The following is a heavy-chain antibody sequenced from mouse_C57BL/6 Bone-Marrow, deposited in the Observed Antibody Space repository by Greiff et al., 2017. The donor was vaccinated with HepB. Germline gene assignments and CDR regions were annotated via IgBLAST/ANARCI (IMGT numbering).Heavy chain of an antibody. J-gene: IGHJ4*01. CDR3: SRGRKFWYAMDF. D-gene: IGHD6-2*01. Sequence: VQLQESGEGLVKPGGSLKLSCAASGFTFSSYAMSWVRQTPEKRLEWVAYISSGGDYIYYADTVKGRFTISRDNARNTLYLQMSSLKSEDTAMYYWSRGRKFWYAMDFGDRGKSVTVTA. CDR2: ISSGGDYI. V-gene: IGHV5-9-1*02. CDR1: GFTFSSYA.